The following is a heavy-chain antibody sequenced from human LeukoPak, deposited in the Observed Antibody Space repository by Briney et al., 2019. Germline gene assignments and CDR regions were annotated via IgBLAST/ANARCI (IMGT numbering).Heavy chain of an antibody. Sequence: ASVKVSCKASGYTFTGYYMHWVRQAPGKGLEWMGGFDPEDGETIYAQKFQGRVTMTEDTSTDTAYMELSSLRSEDTAVYYCATGDFWSGYSYWGQGTLVTVSS. J-gene: IGHJ4*02. CDR3: ATGDFWSGYSY. D-gene: IGHD3-3*01. CDR2: FDPEDGET. CDR1: GYTFTGYY. V-gene: IGHV1-24*01.